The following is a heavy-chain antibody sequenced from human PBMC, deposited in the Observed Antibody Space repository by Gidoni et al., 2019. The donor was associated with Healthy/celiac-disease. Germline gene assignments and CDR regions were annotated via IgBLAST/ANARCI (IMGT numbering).Heavy chain of an antibody. CDR1: GYTFTSYG. Sequence: QVQLVQSGAEVKKPGASVQVSCTASGYTFTSYGISWVRQAPGQGLEWMGWISAYNGNTNYAQKLQGRVTMTTDTSTSTAYMELRSLRSDDTAVYYCAREFPVATRGPGTIEGADYWGQGTLVTVSS. V-gene: IGHV1-18*04. CDR3: AREFPVATRGPGTIEGADY. J-gene: IGHJ4*02. D-gene: IGHD5-12*01. CDR2: ISAYNGNT.